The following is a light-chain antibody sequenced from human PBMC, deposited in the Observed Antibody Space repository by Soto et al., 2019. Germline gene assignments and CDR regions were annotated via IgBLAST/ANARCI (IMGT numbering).Light chain of an antibody. CDR3: QQYNSYSPWT. J-gene: IGKJ1*01. Sequence: DIQMTQSPSTLSASAGDRVTITCRASQSISSWLAWYQQKPGKAPKLLIYKASSLESGVPSRFSGSGSGREFTLTISSLQPDDFATYYCQQYNSYSPWTFGQGTKVDIK. V-gene: IGKV1-5*03. CDR2: KAS. CDR1: QSISSW.